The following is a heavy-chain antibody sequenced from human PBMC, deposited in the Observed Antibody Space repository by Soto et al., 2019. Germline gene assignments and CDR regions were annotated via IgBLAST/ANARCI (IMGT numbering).Heavy chain of an antibody. CDR3: ARVGDSRDTYDY. D-gene: IGHD3-22*01. J-gene: IGHJ4*02. Sequence: CVRQAPGQGLEWMGIVNPSGGSTSYAQKLQGRVTMTRDTSTSTVYMELSSLRSEDTAVYYCARVGDSRDTYDYWGQGTLVTVSS. V-gene: IGHV1-46*01. CDR2: VNPSGGST.